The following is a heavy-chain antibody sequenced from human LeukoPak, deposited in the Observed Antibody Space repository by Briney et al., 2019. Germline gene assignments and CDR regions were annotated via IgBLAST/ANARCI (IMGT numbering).Heavy chain of an antibody. V-gene: IGHV3-30*02. CDR3: AKDLRIMITFGGVIGHDY. D-gene: IGHD3-16*02. CDR2: IRHDGSNK. CDR1: GFTFSSYG. J-gene: IGHJ4*02. Sequence: GGSLRLSCAASGFTFSSYGMHWVRQAPGKGLEWVAFIRHDGSNKYYADSVKGRFTISRDNSKNTLYLQMNSLRAEDTAVYYCAKDLRIMITFGGVIGHDYWGQGTLVTVSS.